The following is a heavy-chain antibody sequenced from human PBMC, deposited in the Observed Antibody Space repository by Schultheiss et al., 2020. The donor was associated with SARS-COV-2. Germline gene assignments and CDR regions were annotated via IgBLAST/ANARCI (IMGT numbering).Heavy chain of an antibody. Sequence: GGSLRLSCPASGFTFSSYAMSWVRQAPGKGLEWVSGISGSGGSTYYADSVKGRFTISRDSSKNTLYVQMNSLRAEDTAVYYCARDLRSDSSGYYYYYYGMDVWGQGTTVTVSS. V-gene: IGHV3-23*01. CDR2: ISGSGGST. J-gene: IGHJ6*02. CDR1: GFTFSSYA. CDR3: ARDLRSDSSGYYYYYYGMDV. D-gene: IGHD3-22*01.